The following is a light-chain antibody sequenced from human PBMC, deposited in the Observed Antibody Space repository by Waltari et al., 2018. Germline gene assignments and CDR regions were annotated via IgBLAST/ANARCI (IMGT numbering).Light chain of an antibody. Sequence: QSALTPPRSVSGSPGQSVTISCTGTRSDVGGYNFLSWYQQPPGTAPKLIISDVTKRPAGVPDRFSGSKSGNTASLTISGLQAEDEADYYCSSYAGNYVAFGGGTKLTVL. V-gene: IGLV2-11*01. CDR2: DVT. J-gene: IGLJ2*01. CDR1: RSDVGGYNF. CDR3: SSYAGNYVA.